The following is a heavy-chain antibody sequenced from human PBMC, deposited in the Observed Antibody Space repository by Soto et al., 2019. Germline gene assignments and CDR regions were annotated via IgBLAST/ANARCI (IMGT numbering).Heavy chain of an antibody. CDR2: ISSTTNYI. CDR1: GFTFTRYS. V-gene: IGHV3-21*06. Sequence: LRLSCAASGFTFTRYSMNWVRRAPGKGLEWVSSISSTTNYIYYGDSMKGRFTVSRDNAKNSLYLEMNSLRAEDTAVYYCARESEDLTSNFDYWGQGTLVTVSS. J-gene: IGHJ4*02. CDR3: ARESEDLTSNFDY.